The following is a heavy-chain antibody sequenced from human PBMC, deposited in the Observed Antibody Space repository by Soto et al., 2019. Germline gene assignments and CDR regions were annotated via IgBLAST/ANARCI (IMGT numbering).Heavy chain of an antibody. CDR3: ARDGGSSAWRSFDY. CDR2: IYHSAST. Sequence: SETLSLTCAVSGGSISSSNCWSWVLQPPGKGLEWIGEIYHSASTNYNPSLKSRVTISVDKSKNQFSLKLSSVTAADTVVYYCARDGGSSAWRSFDYWGQGTLVTVSS. D-gene: IGHD6-19*01. J-gene: IGHJ4*02. CDR1: GGSISSSNC. V-gene: IGHV4-4*02.